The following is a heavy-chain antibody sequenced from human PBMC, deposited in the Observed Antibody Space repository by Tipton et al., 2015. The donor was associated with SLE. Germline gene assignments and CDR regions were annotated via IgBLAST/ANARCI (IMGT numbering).Heavy chain of an antibody. D-gene: IGHD3-22*01. V-gene: IGHV4-39*01. Sequence: TLSLTCTVSGGSISSSSYYWGWIRQPPGKGLEWIGSIYYSGSTYYNPSLKSRVTISVDTSKNQFSLKLRSVTAADTAVYYCAGGDYYDSSGTTGPFDYWGQGTLVTVSS. CDR3: AGGDYYDSSGTTGPFDY. CDR1: GGSISSSSYY. CDR2: IYYSGST. J-gene: IGHJ4*02.